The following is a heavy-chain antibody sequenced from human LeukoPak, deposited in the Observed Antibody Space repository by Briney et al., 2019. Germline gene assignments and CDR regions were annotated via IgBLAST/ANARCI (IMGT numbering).Heavy chain of an antibody. Sequence: SETLSLTCTVSGGSISSHYWSWIRQPPGKGLEWIGYIYYSGSTNYNPSLKSRVTISVDTSKNQFSLKLSSVTAADTAVYYCARTRALIYYYDSSGFIGDYFDYWGQGTLVTVSS. CDR2: IYYSGST. V-gene: IGHV4-59*11. CDR3: ARTRALIYYYDSSGFIGDYFDY. CDR1: GGSISSHY. D-gene: IGHD3-22*01. J-gene: IGHJ4*02.